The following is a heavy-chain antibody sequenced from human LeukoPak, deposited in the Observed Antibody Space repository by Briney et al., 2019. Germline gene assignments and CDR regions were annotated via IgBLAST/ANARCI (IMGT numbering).Heavy chain of an antibody. CDR3: ARDGEVLSSSWFWFDP. J-gene: IGHJ5*02. CDR1: GESLTDFS. CDR2: FNHGGST. V-gene: IGHV4-34*01. Sequence: SETLSLTCVVSGESLTDFSWSWLRQPPGKGLEWIGDFNHGGSTKFNPSLKSRVTMSGDISKNQFSLKLSSVTAADTAVYYCARDGEVLSSSWFWFDPWGQGTLVTVSS. D-gene: IGHD6-13*01.